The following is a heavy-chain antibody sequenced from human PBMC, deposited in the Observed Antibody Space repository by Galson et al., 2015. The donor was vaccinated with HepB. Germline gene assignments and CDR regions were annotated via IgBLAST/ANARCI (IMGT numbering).Heavy chain of an antibody. D-gene: IGHD6-6*01. Sequence: SLRLSCAASGFTFSNAWMSWVRQAPGKGLEWVGRIKSKTDGGTTDYAAPVKGRFTISRDDSKNTLYLQMNSLKTEDTAVYYCTTEAAARRIWDAFDIWGQGTMVTVSS. V-gene: IGHV3-15*01. CDR1: GFTFSNAW. CDR2: IKSKTDGGTT. CDR3: TTEAAARRIWDAFDI. J-gene: IGHJ3*02.